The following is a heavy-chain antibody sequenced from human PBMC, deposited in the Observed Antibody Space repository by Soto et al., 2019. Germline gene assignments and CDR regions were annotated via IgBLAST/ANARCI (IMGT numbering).Heavy chain of an antibody. Sequence: QLVESGGGLVQPGGSLRLSRAASGFTFSNYWMTWVRQAPGKGLEWVANIKRDGSVGSYLDSLRGRFTVSRDNARNALYLQMNSLRAEDTALYYCARDVSPWSSGWYFDAFDIWGQGTMVTVSS. D-gene: IGHD6-13*01. CDR2: IKRDGSVG. V-gene: IGHV3-7*01. CDR1: GFTFSNYW. CDR3: ARDVSPWSSGWYFDAFDI. J-gene: IGHJ3*02.